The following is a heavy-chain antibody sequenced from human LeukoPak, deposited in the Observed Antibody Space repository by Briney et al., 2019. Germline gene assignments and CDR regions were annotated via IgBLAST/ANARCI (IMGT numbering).Heavy chain of an antibody. D-gene: IGHD3-3*01. CDR2: IYYSGST. CDR3: TRHLPLRSLGYFDY. Sequence: SETLSLTCTVSGGSISSGDYYWSWIRQHPGKGLEWIGYIYYSGSTYYNPSLKSRVTISVDTSKNQFSLKLSSVTAADTAVYYCTRHLPLRSLGYFDYWGQGTLVTVSS. CDR1: GGSISSGDYY. V-gene: IGHV4-31*03. J-gene: IGHJ4*02.